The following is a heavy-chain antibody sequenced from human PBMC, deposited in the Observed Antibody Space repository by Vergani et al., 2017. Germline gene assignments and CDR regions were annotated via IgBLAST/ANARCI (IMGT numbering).Heavy chain of an antibody. J-gene: IGHJ5*02. Sequence: EVQLLEPGGGLVQPGGPLRSPCAAPGFTFSSYAMSWVRQAPGKGLEWVSAISGSGGSTYYADSVKGRFTISRDNSKNTLYLQMNSLRAEDTAVYYCALYCSSTSCYDYSWGQGTLVTVSS. D-gene: IGHD2-2*01. CDR3: ALYCSSTSCYDYS. V-gene: IGHV3-23*01. CDR1: GFTFSSYA. CDR2: ISGSGGST.